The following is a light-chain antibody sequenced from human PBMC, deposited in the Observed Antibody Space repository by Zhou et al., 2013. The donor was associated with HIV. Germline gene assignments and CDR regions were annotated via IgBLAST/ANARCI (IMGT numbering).Light chain of an antibody. CDR3: QQLNSYPQT. Sequence: DIQLTQSPSFLSASVGDRVTITCRASQGISSYVAWYQQKPGIAPKLLIYAASTLQSGVPSRFSGSGSGTEFTLTISSLQPEDFATYYCQQLNSYPQTFGGGTKVEIK. CDR1: QGISSY. J-gene: IGKJ4*01. V-gene: IGKV1-9*01. CDR2: AAS.